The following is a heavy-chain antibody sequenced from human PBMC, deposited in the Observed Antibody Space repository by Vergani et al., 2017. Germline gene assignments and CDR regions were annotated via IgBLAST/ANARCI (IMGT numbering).Heavy chain of an antibody. J-gene: IGHJ4*02. CDR2: IRYDGSNK. V-gene: IGHV3-30*02. Sequence: QVQLVESGGGVVQPGGSLRLSCAASGFTFSSYGMPWVRQAPGKGLEWVAFIRYDGSNKYYADSVKGRFTISRDNSKNTLYLQMNSLRAEDTAVYYCAKLEVTYYYDSSGFWGDYWGQGTLVTVSS. CDR1: GFTFSSYG. D-gene: IGHD3-22*01. CDR3: AKLEVTYYYDSSGFWGDY.